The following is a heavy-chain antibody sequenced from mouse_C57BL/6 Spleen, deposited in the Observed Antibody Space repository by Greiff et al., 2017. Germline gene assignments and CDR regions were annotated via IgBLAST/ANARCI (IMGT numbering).Heavy chain of an antibody. CDR2: ILPGSGST. Sequence: VQLQQSGAELMKPGASVKLSCKATGYTFTGYWIEWVKQRPGHGLEWIGEILPGSGSTNYNEKFKGKATFTADTSSNTAYMQLSSLTTEDSAIYYCARSLYSNYEGIYAMDDWGQGTSVTVSS. D-gene: IGHD2-5*01. J-gene: IGHJ4*01. CDR3: ARSLYSNYEGIYAMDD. V-gene: IGHV1-9*01. CDR1: GYTFTGYW.